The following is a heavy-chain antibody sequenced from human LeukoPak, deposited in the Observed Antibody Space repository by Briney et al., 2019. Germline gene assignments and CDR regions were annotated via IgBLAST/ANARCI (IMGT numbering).Heavy chain of an antibody. J-gene: IGHJ4*02. CDR3: AREGAAAGTGQSNLGFDY. V-gene: IGHV1-69*01. CDR1: GGTFSSYA. Sequence: SVKVSCKASGGTFSSYAISRVRQAPGQGLEWMGGIIPIFGTANYAQKFQGRVTITADESTSTAYMELSSLRSEDTAVYYCAREGAAAGTGQSNLGFDYWGQGTLVTVSS. CDR2: IIPIFGTA. D-gene: IGHD6-13*01.